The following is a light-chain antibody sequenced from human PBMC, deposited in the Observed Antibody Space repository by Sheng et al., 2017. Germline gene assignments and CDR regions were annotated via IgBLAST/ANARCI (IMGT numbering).Light chain of an antibody. CDR2: DDS. J-gene: IGLJ2*01. CDR1: NIGTKR. CDR3: QMGDGSDDLVV. Sequence: SYVLSQSPSVSVAPGQTARITCGGNNIGTKRVHWYQQKPGQAPLLVVYDDSDRPSGIPERFSGSNSENTATLTISGVDAGDEADYYCQMGDGSDDLVVFGGGTKLTVL. V-gene: IGLV3-21*02.